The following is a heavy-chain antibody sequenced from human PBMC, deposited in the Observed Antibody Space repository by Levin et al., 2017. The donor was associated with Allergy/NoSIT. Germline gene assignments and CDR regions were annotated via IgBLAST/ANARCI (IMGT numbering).Heavy chain of an antibody. V-gene: IGHV3-23*01. CDR2: ISAGGGNT. Sequence: QLGESLNLSFSSSFFPFLPSSLLFFLPSPFKGLDCFSVISAGGGNTNYAESVKGRFTISRDNSKDTLYLQMNSLTAEDTAVYYCAKAGSSWYIEIDHWGQGTLVTVSS. J-gene: IGHJ4*02. CDR1: FFPFLPSS. CDR3: AKAGSSWYIEIDH. D-gene: IGHD6-13*01.